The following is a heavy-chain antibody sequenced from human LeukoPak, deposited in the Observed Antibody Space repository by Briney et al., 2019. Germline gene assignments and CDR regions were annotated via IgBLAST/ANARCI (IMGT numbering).Heavy chain of an antibody. Sequence: PERSLRLSCAAHGFTFSDYGMHWVRQAPGKGLEWVALISYHGKTKYYADSVKGRFTISRDNSNNTLSLQMNSLRAEDTAVYYCAKTGSAWSTFDYWGQGTLVTVSS. CDR1: GFTFSDYG. D-gene: IGHD6-13*01. CDR3: AKTGSAWSTFDY. J-gene: IGHJ4*02. V-gene: IGHV3-30*18. CDR2: ISYHGKTK.